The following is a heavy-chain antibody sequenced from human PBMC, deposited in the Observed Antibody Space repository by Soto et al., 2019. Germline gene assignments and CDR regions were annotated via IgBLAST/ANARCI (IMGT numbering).Heavy chain of an antibody. V-gene: IGHV2-5*02. CDR1: GFSLSTSGVG. D-gene: IGHD1-1*01. CDR3: AHGRGTPYYFDY. J-gene: IGHJ4*02. Sequence: QITLKESGPTLVKPTQTLTLTCTFSGFSLSTSGVGVGWIRQPPGKALEWLALIYWDDDKRYSPSLKSMLTITKDTSQNQVVLTMTNMDPVDTATYYCAHGRGTPYYFDYWGQGTLVTVSS. CDR2: IYWDDDK.